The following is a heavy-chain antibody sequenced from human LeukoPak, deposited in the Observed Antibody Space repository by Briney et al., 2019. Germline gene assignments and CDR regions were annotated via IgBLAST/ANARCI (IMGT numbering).Heavy chain of an antibody. V-gene: IGHV1-69*06. Sequence: SVKVSCKASGGTFSSYAISWVRQAPGQGLEWMGGIIPIFGTANYAQKFQGRVTITADKSTSTAYMELSRLRSDDTAVYYCARAPLRYSGYLDAFDIWGQGTMVTVSS. D-gene: IGHD5-12*01. CDR1: GGTFSSYA. CDR2: IIPIFGTA. CDR3: ARAPLRYSGYLDAFDI. J-gene: IGHJ3*02.